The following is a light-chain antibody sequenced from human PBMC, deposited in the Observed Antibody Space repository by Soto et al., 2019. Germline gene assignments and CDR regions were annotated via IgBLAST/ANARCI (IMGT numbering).Light chain of an antibody. V-gene: IGKV1-5*03. J-gene: IGKJ1*01. CDR2: KAS. CDR3: QQYNSYRA. CDR1: ESIDSW. Sequence: DIQMTQSPSTLSASLGDRGTITCRASESIDSWLAWHQQKPGRAPKLLISKASSLESGVPSRFSGSGFGTEFTLTISSLQPDDFATYYCQQYNSYRAFGQGTKVDIK.